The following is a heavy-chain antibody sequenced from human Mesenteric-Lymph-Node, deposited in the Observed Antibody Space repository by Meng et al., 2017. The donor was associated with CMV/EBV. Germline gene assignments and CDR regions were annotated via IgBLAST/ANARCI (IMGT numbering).Heavy chain of an antibody. CDR3: ARSLSGSYSFDS. V-gene: IGHV4-31*02. J-gene: IGHJ4*02. D-gene: IGHD1-26*01. CDR2: IYYSGTT. Sequence: VSGGSISSVGYYWTWIRQRPGKGLDWIWYIYYSGTTYFNPSLKSRVTMSVDTSENQFSLNLNSVTAADTAVYYCARSLSGSYSFDSWGQGTLVTVSS. CDR1: GGSISSVGYY.